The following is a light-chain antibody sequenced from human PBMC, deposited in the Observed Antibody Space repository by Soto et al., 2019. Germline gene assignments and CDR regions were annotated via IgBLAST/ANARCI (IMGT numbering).Light chain of an antibody. Sequence: DIQMTQSLSTLSASVGDRVTITCRASQSISSWLAWYQQKPGKDPKLLIYKASSLESGVPSRFSGGGSGTEVTLTISSLQPDDFATYYCQQFNSYSRTFGQGTRWIS. CDR1: QSISSW. J-gene: IGKJ1*01. V-gene: IGKV1-5*03. CDR2: KAS. CDR3: QQFNSYSRT.